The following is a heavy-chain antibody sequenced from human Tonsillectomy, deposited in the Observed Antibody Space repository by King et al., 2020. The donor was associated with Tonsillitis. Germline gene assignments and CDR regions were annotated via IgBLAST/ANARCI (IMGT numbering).Heavy chain of an antibody. CDR3: ANLGAFYFDFSGRD. V-gene: IGHV3-23*04. CDR1: GFTFSNYA. Sequence: VQLVESGGGLVQPGGSLRLSCAASGFTFSNYAMSWVRQAPGKGLEWVSTISGSGGSTYYADSVKGRFTISRDNSKNTLYLQMNSLRAEDTAVYYCANLGAFYFDFSGRDWGQGTLVTVSS. J-gene: IGHJ4*02. D-gene: IGHD3-22*01. CDR2: ISGSGGST.